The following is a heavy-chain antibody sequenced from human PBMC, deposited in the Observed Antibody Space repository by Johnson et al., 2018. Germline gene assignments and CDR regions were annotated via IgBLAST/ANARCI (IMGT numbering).Heavy chain of an antibody. CDR2: IGTAGDT. CDR3: ARGEGLGALQH. V-gene: IGHV3-13*01. CDR1: GFTFSSYD. J-gene: IGHJ1*01. D-gene: IGHD1-26*01. Sequence: EVQLLESGGGLVQPGGSLRLSCAASGFTFSSYDMHWVRQATGKGLEWVSAIGTAGDTYYPGSVKGRFTISRENAKNSLYLQMNGLGAGDTAVYYCARGEGLGALQHWGQGTLVTVSS.